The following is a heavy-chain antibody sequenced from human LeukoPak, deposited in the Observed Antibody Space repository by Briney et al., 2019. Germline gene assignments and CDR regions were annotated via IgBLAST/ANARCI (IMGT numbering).Heavy chain of an antibody. J-gene: IGHJ3*02. CDR1: GDSIRSGYYY. CDR3: ARGPYSYDSSGAFDI. D-gene: IGHD3-22*01. V-gene: IGHV4-61*02. Sequence: SDTLSLTCTVSGDSIRSGYYYWLWIRQPAGKGLEWIGRNSSSGSTNYNPSLKSRVTISVDTSKNQFSMTLRSVTAADTAVYFCARGPYSYDSSGAFDIWGQGTMVTVSS. CDR2: NSSSGST.